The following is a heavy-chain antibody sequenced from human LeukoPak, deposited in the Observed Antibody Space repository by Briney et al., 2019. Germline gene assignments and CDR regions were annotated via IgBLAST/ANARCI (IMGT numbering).Heavy chain of an antibody. Sequence: GGSLRLSCAASGFTFSSYSMDWVRQAPGKGLEWVSSISSSSSYIYYADSVKGRFTISRDNAKNSLYLQMNSLRAEDTAVYYCARGGYSYGYGHWGQGTLVTVSS. V-gene: IGHV3-21*01. CDR1: GFTFSSYS. CDR2: ISSSSSYI. D-gene: IGHD5-18*01. J-gene: IGHJ4*02. CDR3: ARGGYSYGYGH.